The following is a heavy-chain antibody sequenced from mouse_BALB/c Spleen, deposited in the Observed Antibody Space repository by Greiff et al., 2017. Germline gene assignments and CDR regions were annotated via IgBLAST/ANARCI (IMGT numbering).Heavy chain of an antibody. J-gene: IGHJ4*01. CDR3: ARQEITTGYYYAMDD. CDR2: ISSGGSYT. V-gene: IGHV5-9-3*01. Sequence: EVHLVESGGGLVKPGGSLKLSCAASGFTFSSYAMSWVRQTPEKRLEWVATISSGGSYTYYPDSVKGRFTISRDNAKNTLYLQMSRLRSEDTAMYYCARQEITTGYYYAMDDWGQGTSVTVSS. CDR1: GFTFSSYA. D-gene: IGHD2-4*01.